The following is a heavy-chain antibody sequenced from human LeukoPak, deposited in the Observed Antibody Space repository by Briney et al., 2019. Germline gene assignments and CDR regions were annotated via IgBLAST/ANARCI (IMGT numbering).Heavy chain of an antibody. CDR3: ARPVTVVRGVTRGFDP. V-gene: IGHV1-2*02. CDR1: GYTFTVYY. Sequence: ASVKVSCKASGYTFTVYYMHWVRHAPGQGLEWMGWTNPNSGGTNYAQKFQGRVTMTRDTSISTAYMELSRLRSDDTAVYYCARPVTVVRGVTRGFDPWGQGTLVTVSS. J-gene: IGHJ5*02. CDR2: TNPNSGGT. D-gene: IGHD3-10*01.